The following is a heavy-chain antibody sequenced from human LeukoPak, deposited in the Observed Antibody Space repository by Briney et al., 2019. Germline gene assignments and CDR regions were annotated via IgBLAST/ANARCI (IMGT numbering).Heavy chain of an antibody. CDR1: GGSISRSSYY. V-gene: IGHV4-39*07. CDR3: ARVGIAAAGTGVPYWFDP. Sequence: SETLSLTCTVSGGSISRSSYYWGWIRQPPGKGLEWIGSIYYSGSTYYNPSLKSRVTISVDTSKNQFSLKLSSVTAADTAVYYCARVGIAAAGTGVPYWFDPWGQGTLVTVSS. J-gene: IGHJ5*02. D-gene: IGHD6-13*01. CDR2: IYYSGST.